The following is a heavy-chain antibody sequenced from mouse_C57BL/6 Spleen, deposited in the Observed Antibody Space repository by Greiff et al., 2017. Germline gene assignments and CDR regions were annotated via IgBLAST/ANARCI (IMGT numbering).Heavy chain of an antibody. CDR1: GYSFTGYY. Sequence: VQLQQSGPELVKPGASVKISCKASGYSFTGYYMHWVQRTHGNILDWIGYFYPYNGVSSYNQKFKGKATLTVDKSSSTAYMELRSLTSEDSAVYYCARYYYGNYDAMDYWGQGTSVTVSS. CDR2: FYPYNGVS. J-gene: IGHJ4*01. D-gene: IGHD2-1*01. V-gene: IGHV1-31*01. CDR3: ARYYYGNYDAMDY.